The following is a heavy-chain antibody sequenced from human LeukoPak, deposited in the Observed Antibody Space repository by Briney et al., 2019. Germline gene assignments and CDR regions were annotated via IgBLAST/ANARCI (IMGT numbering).Heavy chain of an antibody. CDR2: IYHSGST. J-gene: IGHJ6*02. Sequence: SQTLSLTCAVSGGSISSGGYSWSWIRQPPGKGLEWIGYIYHSGSTYYNPSLKSRVTISVDRSKNQFSLKLSSVPAADTAVYYCARAPYYDSSGYYPYYYYAMDVWGQGTTVTVSS. V-gene: IGHV4-30-2*01. D-gene: IGHD3-22*01. CDR1: GGSISSGGYS. CDR3: ARAPYYDSSGYYPYYYYAMDV.